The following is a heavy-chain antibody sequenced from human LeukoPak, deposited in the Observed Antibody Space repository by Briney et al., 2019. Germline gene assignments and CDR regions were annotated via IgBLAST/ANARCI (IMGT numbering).Heavy chain of an antibody. V-gene: IGHV3-30-3*01. CDR2: ISYDGSKE. Sequence: GGSLRLSCAASGFTFSSYAMHWVRQAPGKGLGWVAVISYDGSKEYYADSVKGRFTISRDNSKNTLYLQMNSLRAEDTAVYYCARGGRGEAVARSPPNYWGQGTLVTVSS. D-gene: IGHD6-19*01. J-gene: IGHJ4*02. CDR3: ARGGRGEAVARSPPNY. CDR1: GFTFSSYA.